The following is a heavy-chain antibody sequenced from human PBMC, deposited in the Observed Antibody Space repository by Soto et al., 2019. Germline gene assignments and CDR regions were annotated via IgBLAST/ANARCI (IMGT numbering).Heavy chain of an antibody. D-gene: IGHD3-22*01. J-gene: IGHJ4*02. CDR1: GFTFSSYG. CDR3: ARGTYYDSSGYLY. CDR2: IWYDGSNK. V-gene: IGHV3-33*01. Sequence: GGSLRLSCAASGFTFSSYGMHWVRQAPGKGLEWVAVIWYDGSNKYYADSVKGRFTISSDNSKNTLYLQMNGLRAEDTAVYYCARGTYYDSSGYLYWGQGTLVTVSS.